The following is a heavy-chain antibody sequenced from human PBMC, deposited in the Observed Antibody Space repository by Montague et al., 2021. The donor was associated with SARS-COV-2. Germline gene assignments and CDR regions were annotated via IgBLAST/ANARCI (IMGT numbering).Heavy chain of an antibody. CDR1: AESFSGYY. D-gene: IGHD5-24*01. J-gene: IGHJ4*02. CDR2: ISHRGSA. V-gene: IGHV4-34*01. CDR3: ARIGDGYNAPFGY. Sequence: SETLSLTCAVYAESFSGYYWSWIRQPPGKGLEWIGEISHRGSANYNPSLRSRITILVDTSKNQFSLKLSSVTAADTAVYYCARIGDGYNAPFGYWGQGTLVTVS.